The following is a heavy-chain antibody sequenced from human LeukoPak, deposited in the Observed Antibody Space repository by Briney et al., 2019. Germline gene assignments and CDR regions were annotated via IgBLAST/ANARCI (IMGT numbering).Heavy chain of an antibody. V-gene: IGHV4-39*01. Sequence: SETLSLTCTVSGGSISSSSYYWGWIRQPPGKGLEWIGSIYYSGSTYYNPSLKSRVTISVDTSKNQFSLKLSSVTAADTAVCYCARTRREYYFDYWGQGTLVTVSS. CDR2: IYYSGST. CDR1: GGSISSSSYY. CDR3: ARTRREYYFDY. D-gene: IGHD3-10*01. J-gene: IGHJ4*02.